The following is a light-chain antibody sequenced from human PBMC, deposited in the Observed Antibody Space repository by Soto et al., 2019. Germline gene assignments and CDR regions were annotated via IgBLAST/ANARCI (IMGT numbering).Light chain of an antibody. J-gene: IGKJ1*01. CDR2: GAS. Sequence: EVVLTQSPGTLSLSPGERATLSCRASQSVGNTYLAWYQQKPGQAPRLLIYGASTRASGIPDRFSGSGSGTDVTLTISRLEPEDFAVYYCQQYCDSPWTFGQGTKVEIK. CDR3: QQYCDSPWT. V-gene: IGKV3-20*01. CDR1: QSVGNTY.